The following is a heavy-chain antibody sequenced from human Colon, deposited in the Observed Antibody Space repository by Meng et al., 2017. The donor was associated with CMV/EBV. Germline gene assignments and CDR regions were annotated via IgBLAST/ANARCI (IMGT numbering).Heavy chain of an antibody. J-gene: IGHJ4*02. D-gene: IGHD3-16*01. CDR3: TGLGGSKPFDY. CDR2: IKQDGSET. CDR1: GFTLSSYW. V-gene: IGHV3-7*01. Sequence: ESPKTSRAASGFTLSSYWMTWVRQAPGKGLEWVVNIKQDGSETHYVDPVKRRFTVSRNNTKNSVYLQMNNLSAENTAVYYCTGLGGSKPFDYWGQGTLVTVSS.